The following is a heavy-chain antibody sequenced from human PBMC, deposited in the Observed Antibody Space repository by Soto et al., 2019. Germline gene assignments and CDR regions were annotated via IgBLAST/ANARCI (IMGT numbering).Heavy chain of an antibody. D-gene: IGHD2-8*01. CDR3: ARLYCTDAVRYQGLKWFDT. CDR1: GFSLSTSGVG. V-gene: IGHV2-5*01. Sequence: SGPTLVNPTQTLTLTCTFSGFSLSTSGVGVSWIRQPPGKALEWLALIYWNDDKRYSPSLKSRLTITKDNSKHQVVLTMTNMDPVDTSTCYCARLYCTDAVRYQGLKWFDTLGQGTLVTVSS. CDR2: IYWNDDK. J-gene: IGHJ5*02.